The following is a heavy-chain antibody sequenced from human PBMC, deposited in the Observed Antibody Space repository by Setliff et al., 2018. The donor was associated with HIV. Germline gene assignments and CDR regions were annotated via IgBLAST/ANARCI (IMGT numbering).Heavy chain of an antibody. CDR3: ARPGYNFWSGKYFQH. Sequence: GGSLRLSCAASGFTFSSYGMHWVRQAPGKGLEWVAVIWNDGSNKYYADSVKGRFTISRDNAKNSLYLQMNSLRAEDTAVYYCARPGYNFWSGKYFQHWGQGTLVTVSS. D-gene: IGHD3-3*01. CDR1: GFTFSSYG. V-gene: IGHV3-33*03. CDR2: IWNDGSNK. J-gene: IGHJ1*01.